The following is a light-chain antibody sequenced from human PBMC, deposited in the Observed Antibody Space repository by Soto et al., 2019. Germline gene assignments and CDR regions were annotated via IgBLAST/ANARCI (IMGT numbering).Light chain of an antibody. J-gene: IGKJ4*01. V-gene: IGKV3-15*01. CDR3: QQYNSWPT. CDR1: HSISTN. CDR2: GAS. Sequence: EIIMTQSPATLSVSPGEGATLSCRTSHSISTNLAWYQHKRGQSPRLLVYGASTRATGVPAGFSGSGSGAEFTLSISILQSEDFAVYYCQQYNSWPTFGGGTKVEIK.